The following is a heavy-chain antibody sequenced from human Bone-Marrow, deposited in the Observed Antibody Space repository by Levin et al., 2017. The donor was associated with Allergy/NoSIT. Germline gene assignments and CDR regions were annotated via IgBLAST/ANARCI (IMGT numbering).Heavy chain of an antibody. V-gene: IGHV5-51*01. Sequence: RGESLKISCKASGYLFTDFWIGWVRQLPGKGLEWMGIIYPGDSDARYRPSFQGQVSISVDNSINTVYLQWISLKASDTATYFCARKEAGYGSETIDYWGQGTRVTVSS. CDR2: IYPGDSDA. CDR3: ARKEAGYGSETIDY. CDR1: GYLFTDFW. J-gene: IGHJ4*02. D-gene: IGHD3-10*01.